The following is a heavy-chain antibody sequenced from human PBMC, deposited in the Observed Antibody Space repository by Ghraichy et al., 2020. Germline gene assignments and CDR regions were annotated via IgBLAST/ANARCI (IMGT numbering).Heavy chain of an antibody. Sequence: GESLNISCAASGFTFSSYAMNWVRQAPGKGLEWVSGISGSGGKTYYADSVKGRFTISRNNSKNTLYLQMRSLRAEDTAVYYCAKEPASQWLGNYWGQGTLVTVSS. J-gene: IGHJ4*02. CDR3: AKEPASQWLGNY. V-gene: IGHV3-23*01. CDR2: ISGSGGKT. D-gene: IGHD6-19*01. CDR1: GFTFSSYA.